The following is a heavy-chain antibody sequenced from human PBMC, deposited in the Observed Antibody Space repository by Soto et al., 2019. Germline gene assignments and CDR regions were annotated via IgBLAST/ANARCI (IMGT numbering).Heavy chain of an antibody. Sequence: GGSLRLSCVASGFTFSNYAMHWVRQAPGKGLGWVAVISSDGSEKYYLDSVRDRFTISRDNSKNTLYLQMNNLRPEDTAMYYCANSWTTLTTGFDFWGQGALVTAPQ. J-gene: IGHJ4*02. CDR2: ISSDGSEK. CDR3: ANSWTTLTTGFDF. CDR1: GFTFSNYA. D-gene: IGHD4-17*01. V-gene: IGHV3-30*18.